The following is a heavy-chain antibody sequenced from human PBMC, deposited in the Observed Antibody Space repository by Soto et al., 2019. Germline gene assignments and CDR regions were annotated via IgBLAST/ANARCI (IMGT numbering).Heavy chain of an antibody. CDR1: GGSISSSSYY. J-gene: IGHJ6*02. CDR3: AREGFRGVMSYYGMDV. D-gene: IGHD3-16*01. Sequence: PSETLSLTCTVSGGSISSSSYYWGWIRQPPGKGLEWIGSIYYSGSTYYNPSLKSRVTISVDTSKNQFSLKLSSVTAADTAVYYCAREGFRGVMSYYGMDVWGQGTTVT. V-gene: IGHV4-39*01. CDR2: IYYSGST.